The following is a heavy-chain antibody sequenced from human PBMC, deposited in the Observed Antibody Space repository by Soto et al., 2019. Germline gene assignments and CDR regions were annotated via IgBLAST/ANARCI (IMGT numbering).Heavy chain of an antibody. CDR2: IHYSGST. CDR3: ARGYYGSGSGGYYFDY. V-gene: IGHV4-61*01. Sequence: QVQLQESGPGLVKPSETLSLTCTVSGGSVSSGSHYWSWIRQPPGKGLEWIGYIHYSGSTSYNPSLKSLVIISIGTSTNLCSLKLGSVTAAVMAMYYCARGYYGSGSGGYYFDYWGQGTLVTVSS. CDR1: GGSVSSGSHY. J-gene: IGHJ4*02. D-gene: IGHD3-10*01.